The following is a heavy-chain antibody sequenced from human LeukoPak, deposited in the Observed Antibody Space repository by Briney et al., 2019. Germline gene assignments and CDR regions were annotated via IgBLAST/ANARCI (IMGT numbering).Heavy chain of an antibody. V-gene: IGHV3-33*08. Sequence: PGGSLRLSCAASGFTFSSYAMHWVRQAPGKGLEWVAVIWYDGSNKYYADFVKGRFTISRDNSKNTLYLQMNSLRADDTAVYYCARDGVGATTGFDYWGQGTLVTVSS. J-gene: IGHJ4*02. CDR1: GFTFSSYA. CDR2: IWYDGSNK. CDR3: ARDGVGATTGFDY. D-gene: IGHD1-26*01.